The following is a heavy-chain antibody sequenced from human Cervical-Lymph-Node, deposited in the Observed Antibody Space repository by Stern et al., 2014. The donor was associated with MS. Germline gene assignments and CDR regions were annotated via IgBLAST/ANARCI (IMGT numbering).Heavy chain of an antibody. Sequence: EMQLVESGGGLVQPGGSLKLSCAASGFTFSGSAIHWVRQASGKGLEWVGRIRSKANNYATAYAASVKGRFTISRDDSKNTAYLQMNSLKTEDTAVYYCTRRDYYDSSDEFDIWGQGTMVTVSS. CDR3: TRRDYYDSSDEFDI. CDR1: GFTFSGSA. V-gene: IGHV3-73*01. CDR2: IRSKANNYAT. J-gene: IGHJ3*02. D-gene: IGHD3-22*01.